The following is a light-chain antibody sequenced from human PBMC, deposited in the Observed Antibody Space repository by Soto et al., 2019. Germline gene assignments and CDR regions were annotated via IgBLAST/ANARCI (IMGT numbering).Light chain of an antibody. CDR3: SSYAGRDTVV. CDR1: GSDIGDTHY. J-gene: IGLJ1*01. CDR2: EVS. V-gene: IGLV2-8*01. Sequence: QSALTQPPSASGSPGQSVTVSCTGTGSDIGDTHYVSWYQQHPGKAPKLMVYEVSKRPSGVPDRFSGSKSGNTASLTVSGLLAEDEGDYYCSSYAGRDTVVFGSGTKVTVL.